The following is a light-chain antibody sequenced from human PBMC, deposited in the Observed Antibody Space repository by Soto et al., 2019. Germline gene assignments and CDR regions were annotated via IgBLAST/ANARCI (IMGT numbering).Light chain of an antibody. J-gene: IGKJ2*01. CDR3: QQRSNWPRT. CDR2: DAS. Sequence: EIVLTQSPATLSLSPGERATLSCRASQSVDGYLAWYQQKPGQAPRLLIYDASNRATGILARVCGSGSGTDFTLTISSLEPEDFAVYYCQQRSNWPRTFGQGTKPEIK. CDR1: QSVDGY. V-gene: IGKV3-11*01.